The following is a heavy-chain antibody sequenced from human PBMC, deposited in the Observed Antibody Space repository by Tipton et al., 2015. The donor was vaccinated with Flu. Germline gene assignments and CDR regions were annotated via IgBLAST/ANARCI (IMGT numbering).Heavy chain of an antibody. J-gene: IGHJ6*02. CDR1: GGSMSNYY. CDR3: ARDPDGYDWDYGMDV. D-gene: IGHD3-16*01. V-gene: IGHV4-59*01. Sequence: TLSLTCTVSGGSMSNYYWSWIRQSPGKGLEWIGYIYYSGSPSYNPPPRSRVTISVDTSKNQFSLKLTSVTAADTAVYYCARDPDGYDWDYGMDVWGQGTTVTVSS. CDR2: IYYSGSP.